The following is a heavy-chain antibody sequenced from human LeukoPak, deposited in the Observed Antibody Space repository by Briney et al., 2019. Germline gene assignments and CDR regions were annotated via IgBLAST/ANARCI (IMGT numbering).Heavy chain of an antibody. Sequence: ASVKVSCKASGYTFTGYYMHWVRQAPGQGLEWMGWINPSSGGTNYAQKFQGRVTMTRDTSISTAYMELSRLRSDDTAVYYCARDVDTAMVPFDYWGQGTLVTVSS. CDR3: ARDVDTAMVPFDY. V-gene: IGHV1-2*02. D-gene: IGHD5-18*01. CDR2: INPSSGGT. J-gene: IGHJ4*02. CDR1: GYTFTGYY.